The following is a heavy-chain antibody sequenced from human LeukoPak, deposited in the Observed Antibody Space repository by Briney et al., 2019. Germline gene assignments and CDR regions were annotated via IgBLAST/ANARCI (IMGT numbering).Heavy chain of an antibody. CDR2: IYYSGST. V-gene: IGHV4-39*01. Sequence: PSETLSLTCTVSGGSIGSSSYYWGWIRQPPGKGLEWIGSIYYSGSTYYNPSLKSRVTISVDTSKNQFSLKLSSVTAADTAVYYCARHSRMATSETDYWGQGTLVTVSS. D-gene: IGHD5-24*01. J-gene: IGHJ4*02. CDR1: GGSIGSSSYY. CDR3: ARHSRMATSETDY.